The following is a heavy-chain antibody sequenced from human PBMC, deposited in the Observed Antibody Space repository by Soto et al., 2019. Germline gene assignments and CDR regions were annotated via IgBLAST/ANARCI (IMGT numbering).Heavy chain of an antibody. CDR3: ARGDRGAFDD. D-gene: IGHD3-10*01. V-gene: IGHV3-74*01. CDR2: IHSDGSAT. J-gene: IGHJ4*02. CDR1: GFTFSYYW. Sequence: EVQLVESGGDLVQPGGSLRLSCAASGFTFSYYWMHWVRQPPGKGLVWVSRIHSDGSATTYADSVKGRFTISRDNAKSTLYLQMNSLTADDTAVYYCARGDRGAFDDWGQGTLVTVSS.